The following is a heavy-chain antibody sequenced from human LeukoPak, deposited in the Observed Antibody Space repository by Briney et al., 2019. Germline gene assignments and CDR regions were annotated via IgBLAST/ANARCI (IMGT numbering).Heavy chain of an antibody. CDR3: AKARGYYYDSSGSLDY. J-gene: IGHJ4*02. CDR1: GFTFDDYA. D-gene: IGHD3-22*01. V-gene: IGHV3-9*03. Sequence: GGSLRLSCAASGFTFDDYAMHWVRQAPGKGLEWVSGINWNSGSIGYADSVKGRFTTSRDNAKNSLYLQMNTLRAEDMALYYCAKARGYYYDSSGSLDYWGQGTLVTVSS. CDR2: INWNSGSI.